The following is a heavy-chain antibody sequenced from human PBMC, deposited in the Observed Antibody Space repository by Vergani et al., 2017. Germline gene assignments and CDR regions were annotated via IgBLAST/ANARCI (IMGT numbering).Heavy chain of an antibody. CDR1: GGTFSSYA. J-gene: IGHJ4*02. V-gene: IGHV1-69*01. CDR2: IIPIFGTA. Sequence: QVQLVQSGAEVKKPGSSVKVSCKASGGTFSSYAISWVRQAPGQGLEWMGGIIPIFGTANYAQKFQGRVTITAYEYTSTAYLELRSLMSEDTAVYYCARAHHDDYVWGSYRYYYFDYWGQGTLVTVSS. D-gene: IGHD3-16*02. CDR3: ARAHHDDYVWGSYRYYYFDY.